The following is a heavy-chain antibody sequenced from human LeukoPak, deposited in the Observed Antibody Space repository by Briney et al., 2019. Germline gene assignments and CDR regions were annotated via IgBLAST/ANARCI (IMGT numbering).Heavy chain of an antibody. Sequence: GGSLRLSCAASGFTFSNYWMHWVRQLPGKGLEWVSVIYTGGNTYYADSVKGRFTISRDNSKNTLYLQMNSLRAEDTAVYYCASVRDYYGSGSYYFGFWGQGTLVTVSS. J-gene: IGHJ4*02. CDR1: GFTFSNYW. D-gene: IGHD3-10*01. CDR2: IYTGGNT. CDR3: ASVRDYYGSGSYYFGF. V-gene: IGHV3-66*01.